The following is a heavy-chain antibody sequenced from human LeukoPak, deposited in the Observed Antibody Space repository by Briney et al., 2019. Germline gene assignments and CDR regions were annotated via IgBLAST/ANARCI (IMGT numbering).Heavy chain of an antibody. J-gene: IGHJ4*02. V-gene: IGHV4-59*11. CDR2: IYYSGST. D-gene: IGHD1-26*01. CDR1: GGSISSRY. Sequence: SETLSFTCTVSGGSISSRYWTWIRQSPGKGLEWIGYIYYSGSTNYNPSLKSRVTISVDTSKNQFSLKLSSVTAADTAVYYCARGGSYVDYWGQGTTVTVSS. CDR3: ARGGSYVDY.